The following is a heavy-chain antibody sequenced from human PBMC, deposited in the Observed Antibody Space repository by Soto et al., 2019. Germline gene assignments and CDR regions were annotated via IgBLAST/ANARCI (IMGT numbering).Heavy chain of an antibody. CDR1: GGSFSGYY. V-gene: IGHV4-34*01. Sequence: SETLSLTCAVYGGSFSGYYWSWIRQPPGKGLEWIGEINHSGSTNYNPSLKSRVTISVDTSKNQFSLKLSSVTAADTAVYYCARGQSTVTTEYYYYYYYMDVWGKGTTVTVSS. CDR3: ARGQSTVTTEYYYYYYYMDV. J-gene: IGHJ6*03. D-gene: IGHD4-17*01. CDR2: INHSGST.